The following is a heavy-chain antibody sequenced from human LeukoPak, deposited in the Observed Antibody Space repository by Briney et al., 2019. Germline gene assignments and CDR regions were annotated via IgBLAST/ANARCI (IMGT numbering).Heavy chain of an antibody. CDR2: IYYSGST. J-gene: IGHJ6*02. CDR3: ARDWGSSWYGMDV. V-gene: IGHV4-59*01. CDR1: GGSISSYY. D-gene: IGHD6-13*01. Sequence: SETLSLTCTVSGGSISSYYWSWIRQPPGKGLEWIGYIYYSGSTNYNPSLKSRVTISVDTSKNQFSLKLSSVTAADTAVYYRARDWGSSWYGMDVWGQGTTVTVSS.